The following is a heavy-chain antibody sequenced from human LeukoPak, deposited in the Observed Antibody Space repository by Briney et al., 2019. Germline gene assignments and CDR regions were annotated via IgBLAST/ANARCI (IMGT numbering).Heavy chain of an antibody. Sequence: PSETVFLTCTVSGGSISSYYWSWIRQPAGKGLEWIGRIYTSGSTNYNPSLKSRVTISVDKSKNQFSLKLSSVTAADTAVYYCARDQPDCSSTSCYNYYYYYMDVWGKRTTVTVSS. V-gene: IGHV4-4*07. CDR2: IYTSGST. CDR3: ARDQPDCSSTSCYNYYYYYMDV. CDR1: GGSISSYY. J-gene: IGHJ6*03. D-gene: IGHD2-2*02.